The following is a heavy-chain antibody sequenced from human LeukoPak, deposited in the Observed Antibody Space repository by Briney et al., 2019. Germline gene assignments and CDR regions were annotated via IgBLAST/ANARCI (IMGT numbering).Heavy chain of an antibody. D-gene: IGHD2-15*01. J-gene: IGHJ3*02. V-gene: IGHV4-34*01. CDR2: INHSGST. CDR3: ARGLGGAFDI. CDR1: GGSFSGYY. Sequence: PSETLSLTCAVYGGSFSGYYWSWIRQPPGKGLEWIGEINHSGSTNYDPSLKSRVTISVDTSKNQFSLKLSSVTAADTAVYYCARGLGGAFDIWGQGTMVTVSS.